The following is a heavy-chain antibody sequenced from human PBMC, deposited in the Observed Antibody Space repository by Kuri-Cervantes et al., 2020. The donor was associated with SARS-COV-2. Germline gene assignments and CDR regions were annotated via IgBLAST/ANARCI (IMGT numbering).Heavy chain of an antibody. CDR1: GFTFSSYS. CDR2: ISHDGKNK. J-gene: IGHJ4*02. D-gene: IGHD2-21*01. CDR3: AKDRVGVQDF. V-gene: IGHV3-30*18. Sequence: GESLKISCAASGFTFSSYSMNWVRQAPGKGLEWVAVISHDGKNKKCIASGKGRFTISRDNSQITLYLHMKSLRSEDTAMYYCAKDRVGVQDFWGQGTLVTVSS.